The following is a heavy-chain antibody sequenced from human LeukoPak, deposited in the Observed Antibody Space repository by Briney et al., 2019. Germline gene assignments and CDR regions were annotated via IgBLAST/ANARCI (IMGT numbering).Heavy chain of an antibody. D-gene: IGHD2-2*01. CDR3: ARGKPYCSSTSCLDWFDP. V-gene: IGHV4-34*01. Sequence: SEILSLTCAVYGGSFSGYYWSWIRQPPGKGLEWIGEINHSGSTNYNPSLKSRVTISVDTSKNQFSLKLSSVTAADTAVYYCARGKPYCSSTSCLDWFDPWGQGTLVTVSS. CDR2: INHSGST. J-gene: IGHJ5*02. CDR1: GGSFSGYY.